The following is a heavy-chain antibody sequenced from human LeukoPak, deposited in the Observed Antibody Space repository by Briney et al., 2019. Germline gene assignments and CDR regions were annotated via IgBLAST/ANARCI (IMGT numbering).Heavy chain of an antibody. D-gene: IGHD3-22*01. CDR3: ARAASLYYDSSGYYSGGDY. J-gene: IGHJ4*02. CDR2: INPNSGGT. CDR1: GGTFSSYA. V-gene: IGHV1-2*02. Sequence: ASVKVSCKASGGTFSSYAISWVRQAPGQGLEWMGWINPNSGGTNYAQKFQGRVTMTRDTSISTAYMELSRLRSDDTAVYYCARAASLYYDSSGYYSGGDYWGQGTLVTVSS.